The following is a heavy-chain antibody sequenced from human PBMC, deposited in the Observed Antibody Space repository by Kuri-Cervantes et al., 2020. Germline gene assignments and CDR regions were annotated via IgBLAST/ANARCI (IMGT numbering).Heavy chain of an antibody. CDR2: IFYGGST. CDR3: ARRIDYYDSSNYPNYYFDY. Sequence: GSLRLSCAASGFTFNSYAMRWVRQPPGKGLEWVGSIFYGGSTYYSPSLKSRVTIFVDTSKNQFSLKLRSVTAADTAVYYCARRIDYYDSSNYPNYYFDYWGQGTLVTVSS. D-gene: IGHD3-22*01. CDR1: GFTFNSYA. V-gene: IGHV4-38-2*01. J-gene: IGHJ4*02.